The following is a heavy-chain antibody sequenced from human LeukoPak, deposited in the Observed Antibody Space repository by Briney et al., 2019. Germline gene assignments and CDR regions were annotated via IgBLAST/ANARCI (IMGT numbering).Heavy chain of an antibody. CDR1: GYTFTGYY. CDR2: INPNSGGT. V-gene: IGHV1-2*02. Sequence: GASVKVSCKASGYTFTGYYMHWVRQAPGQGLEWMGWINPNSGGTNYAQKFQGRVTMTRDTSMSTAYMELSRLRSEDTAVYYCARVAPNSSWYYHIAVFDYWGQGTLVTVSS. CDR3: ARVAPNSSWYYHIAVFDY. J-gene: IGHJ4*02. D-gene: IGHD6-13*01.